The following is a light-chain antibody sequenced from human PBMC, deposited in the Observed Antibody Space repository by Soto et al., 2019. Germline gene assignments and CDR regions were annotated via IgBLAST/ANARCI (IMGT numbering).Light chain of an antibody. CDR1: SSDVGTYNY. V-gene: IGLV2-14*01. CDR2: EVS. CDR3: SAYTRSLTLYV. J-gene: IGLJ1*01. Sequence: QSVLTQPASVSGSPGQSITISCTGTSSDVGTYNYVSWYQQHSGQAPKLMIYEVSNRPSGVSNRFSGSKSGNTASLTISGIQAGDEAAYYCSAYTRSLTLYVFGSGTKLTVL.